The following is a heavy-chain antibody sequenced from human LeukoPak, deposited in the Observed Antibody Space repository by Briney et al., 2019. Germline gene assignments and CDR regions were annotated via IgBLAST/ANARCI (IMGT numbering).Heavy chain of an antibody. CDR2: ISSSGRSI. CDR1: GLTFSSYE. J-gene: IGHJ5*02. V-gene: IGHV3-48*03. Sequence: PGGSLRLSCAASGLTFSSYEMNWVRQAPGKGLEWDSYISSSGRSINYADSVRGGFTISRDNGKNSLYLQMNSLRAEDTAVYYCARVRYCSGGSCYGNWYDPWGQGTLVTVSS. D-gene: IGHD2-15*01. CDR3: ARVRYCSGGSCYGNWYDP.